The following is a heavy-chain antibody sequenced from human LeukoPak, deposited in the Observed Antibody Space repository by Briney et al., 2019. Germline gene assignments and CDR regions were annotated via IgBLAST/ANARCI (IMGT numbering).Heavy chain of an antibody. CDR3: RSYYYGSGSYYNPSMDV. Sequence: GGSLRLSCAASGFTFSSYGMHWVRQAPGKGLEWVAVISYDGSNKYYADSVKGRFTISRDNSKNTLYLQMNSLRAEDTAVYYCRSYYYGSGSYYNPSMDVWGKGTTVTVSS. D-gene: IGHD3-10*01. CDR2: ISYDGSNK. J-gene: IGHJ6*03. CDR1: GFTFSSYG. V-gene: IGHV3-30*03.